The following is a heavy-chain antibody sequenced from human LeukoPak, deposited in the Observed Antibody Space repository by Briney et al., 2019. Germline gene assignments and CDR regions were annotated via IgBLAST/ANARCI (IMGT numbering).Heavy chain of an antibody. CDR3: ARFTPRGDIVVVPYDY. V-gene: IGHV1-2*02. CDR1: GYTFTGYY. J-gene: IGHJ4*02. CDR2: INPNSGGT. Sequence: ASVKVSCKASGYTFTGYYMHWVRQAPGQGLEWMGWINPNSGGTNYAQKFQGRVTMTRDTSISTAYMELSRLRSDDTAVYYCARFTPRGDIVVVPYDYWGQGTLVTVSS. D-gene: IGHD2-2*01.